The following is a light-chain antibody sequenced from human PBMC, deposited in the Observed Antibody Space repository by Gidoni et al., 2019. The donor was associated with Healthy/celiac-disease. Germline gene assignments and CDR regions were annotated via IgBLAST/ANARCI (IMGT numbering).Light chain of an antibody. CDR2: AAS. CDR3: QQGYSTPYT. J-gene: IGKJ2*01. Sequence: DIQMTQSPSSLYASVGDRVTITCRASQSISSYLNWYQQKPGKAPKLLIYAASSLQSGVPARFSGSGSGTDFALTISSLQPEDFSTYYCQQGYSTPYTFGQGTKLEIK. CDR1: QSISSY. V-gene: IGKV1-39*01.